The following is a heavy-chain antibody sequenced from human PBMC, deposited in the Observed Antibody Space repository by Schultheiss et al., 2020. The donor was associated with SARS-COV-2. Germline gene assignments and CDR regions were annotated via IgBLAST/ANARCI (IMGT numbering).Heavy chain of an antibody. J-gene: IGHJ4*02. Sequence: GSLRLSCTVSGGSISSYYWSWIRQPPGKGLEWIGYIYYSGSTNYNPSLKSRVTISVDTSKNQFSLKLSSVTAADTAVYYCASAKGIWGQGTLVTVSS. D-gene: IGHD6-13*01. CDR1: GGSISSYY. CDR2: IYYSGST. CDR3: ASAKGI. V-gene: IGHV4-59*08.